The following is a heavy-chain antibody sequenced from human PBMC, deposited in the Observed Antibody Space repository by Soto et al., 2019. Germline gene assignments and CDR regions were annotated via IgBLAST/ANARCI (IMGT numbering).Heavy chain of an antibody. V-gene: IGHV3-30*18. J-gene: IGHJ4*02. CDR2: ISYDGNNK. CDR1: GFTFSSFG. Sequence: QVQLVESGGGVVQPGRSLRLSCAASGFTFSSFGMHWVRQAPGKGLEWVAVISYDGNNKYYADSVKGRFTISRDNSKDTVYLEMNSLRAEETAVFYCAKPTVPFGRTAVAGPFDNWGQGTLVTVSS. CDR3: AKPTVPFGRTAVAGPFDN. D-gene: IGHD6-19*01.